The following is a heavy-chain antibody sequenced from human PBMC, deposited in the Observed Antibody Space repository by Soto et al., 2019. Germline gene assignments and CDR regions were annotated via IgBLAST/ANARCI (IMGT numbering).Heavy chain of an antibody. Sequence: VELVESGGGLEQPGRSLRLSCAGSGFKFDDYALHWVRQVPRKGLEWVSGISWNGKEIGYADSVKGRFLVSRDNTKNSVYLQLNSLTVEDTALYFCVKDSSWEPRILDFWGQGTRVTVSS. CDR2: ISWNGKEI. CDR1: GFKFDDYA. CDR3: VKDSSWEPRILDF. D-gene: IGHD1-26*01. J-gene: IGHJ3*01. V-gene: IGHV3-9*01.